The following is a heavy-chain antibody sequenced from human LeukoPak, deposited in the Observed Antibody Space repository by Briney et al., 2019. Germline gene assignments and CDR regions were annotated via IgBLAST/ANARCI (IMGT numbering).Heavy chain of an antibody. Sequence: SETLSLTCTVSGDSISNYYWTWIRQTPGKGLEWIGNLYHSGAADYNPSLKTRVTTSVDTSKDQCSLSLRSSTAADTAVYFCARLGKTYYMDVWGTGTTVTVSS. D-gene: IGHD1/OR15-1a*01. J-gene: IGHJ6*03. CDR1: GDSISNYY. V-gene: IGHV4-59*08. CDR3: ARLGKTYYMDV. CDR2: LYHSGAA.